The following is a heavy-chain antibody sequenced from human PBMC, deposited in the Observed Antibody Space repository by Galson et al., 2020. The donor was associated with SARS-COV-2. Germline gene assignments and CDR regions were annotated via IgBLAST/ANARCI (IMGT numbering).Heavy chain of an antibody. CDR2: IYYSGST. Sequence: SETLSLNCTVSGGSIRSSNYYWGWIRQPPGKGLEWIGSIYYSGSTYYNPSLKSRVTISVDTSKNQFSLKLSSVTAADTAVYYCARDWGAADRSEGFDPWGQGTLVTVSS. V-gene: IGHV4-39*07. J-gene: IGHJ5*02. CDR3: ARDWGAADRSEGFDP. D-gene: IGHD6-13*01. CDR1: GGSIRSSNYY.